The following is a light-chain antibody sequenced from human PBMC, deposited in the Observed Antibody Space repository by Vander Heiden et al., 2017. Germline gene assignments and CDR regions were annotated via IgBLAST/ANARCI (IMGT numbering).Light chain of an antibody. CDR3: QQYNNWPPWT. CDR2: GAS. Sequence: EILITQSPATLSVSAGERVTLSCRASLSVTTSLAWYQQKPGQPPRLLIYGASTRATGVPARFSGSGYGTEFTLTISSLQSEDFAVYFCQQYNNWPPWTFGQGTKVEIK. V-gene: IGKV3-15*01. CDR1: LSVTTS. J-gene: IGKJ1*01.